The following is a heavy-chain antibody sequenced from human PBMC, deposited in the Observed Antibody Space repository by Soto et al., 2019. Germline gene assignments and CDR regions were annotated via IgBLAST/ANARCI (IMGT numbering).Heavy chain of an antibody. CDR3: TTLRLDP. D-gene: IGHD3-9*01. V-gene: IGHV1-2*02. Sequence: GASVKVSCKASGYTFTSSGMSWVRQAPGQGLEWMGWVNPNTGLTKYAQKFQGRVIMTRDTSINTAYMELSGLTSDDTAVYYCTTLRLDPWGQGTLVTVSS. CDR2: VNPNTGLT. CDR1: GYTFTSSG. J-gene: IGHJ5*02.